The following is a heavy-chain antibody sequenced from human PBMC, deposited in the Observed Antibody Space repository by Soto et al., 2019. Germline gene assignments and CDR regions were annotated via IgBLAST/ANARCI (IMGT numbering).Heavy chain of an antibody. CDR3: ARVMRSLLSITALDT. D-gene: IGHD5-18*01. J-gene: IGHJ5*02. Sequence: ASVKVSCKASGYTFTRDQIHWVRQAPGQGLEWMGMIDPSGGKTNYAQKFQGRVTMTRDTSTSTVYMALSSLRSEDTAIYFCARVMRSLLSITALDTWGQGTLVTVSS. V-gene: IGHV1-46*01. CDR2: IDPSGGKT. CDR1: GYTFTRDQ.